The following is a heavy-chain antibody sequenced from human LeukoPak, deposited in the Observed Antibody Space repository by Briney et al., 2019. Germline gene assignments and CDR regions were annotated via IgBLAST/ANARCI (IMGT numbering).Heavy chain of an antibody. CDR1: GFTFSSYA. Sequence: GGSLRLSCAASGFTFSSYAMSWVRQAPGKGLEWVSVISGTGGSTNYADSVKGRFTISRDYSKSTLYVQMNSLRAEDTAVYYCATKITIFGVVPHYWGQGTLVTVSS. CDR2: ISGTGGST. V-gene: IGHV3-23*01. J-gene: IGHJ4*02. CDR3: ATKITIFGVVPHY. D-gene: IGHD3-3*01.